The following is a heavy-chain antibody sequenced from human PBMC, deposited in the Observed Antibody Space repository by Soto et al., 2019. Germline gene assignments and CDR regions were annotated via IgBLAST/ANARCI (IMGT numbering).Heavy chain of an antibody. Sequence: GGSLRLSCAASGFTFSNAWMNWVRQAPGKGLEWVGHIKSKTDGGTTDYAAPVKGRFTISRDDSKNTLYLQMNSLKTEDTAVYYCTTRLEQYYDSSGYYYSPPIDYWGQGTLVTVSS. CDR2: IKSKTDGGTT. V-gene: IGHV3-15*07. J-gene: IGHJ4*02. D-gene: IGHD3-22*01. CDR1: GFTFSNAW. CDR3: TTRLEQYYDSSGYYYSPPIDY.